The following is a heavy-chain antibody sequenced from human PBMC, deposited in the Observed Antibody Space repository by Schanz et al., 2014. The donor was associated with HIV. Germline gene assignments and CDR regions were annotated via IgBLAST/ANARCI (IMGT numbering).Heavy chain of an antibody. J-gene: IGHJ4*02. V-gene: IGHV3-23*01. Sequence: EAQLLESGGGLVQPGGSLRLSCAASGFTFSSYAMSWVRQAPGKGLEWVSVISGSGGSTYYADSVKGRFTISRDDAKNSVYLQMNGLRDDDTAVYYCARGWRENSFDYWGQGTLVTVSS. D-gene: IGHD6-19*01. CDR3: ARGWRENSFDY. CDR1: GFTFSSYA. CDR2: ISGSGGST.